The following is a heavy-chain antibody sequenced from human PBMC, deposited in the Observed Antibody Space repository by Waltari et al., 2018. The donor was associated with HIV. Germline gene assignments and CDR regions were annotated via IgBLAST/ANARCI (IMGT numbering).Heavy chain of an antibody. V-gene: IGHV1-69*04. CDR3: ARVLSGGSYQDAFDI. CDR2: IIPILGIA. Sequence: QVQLVQSGAEVKKPGSSVKVSCKASGGTFSSYAISWVRQAPGQGLEWMGRIIPILGIANYAQKFQGRVTITADKSTSTAYMELSSLRSEDTAVYYCARVLSGGSYQDAFDIWGQGTMVTVSS. D-gene: IGHD1-26*01. J-gene: IGHJ3*02. CDR1: GGTFSSYA.